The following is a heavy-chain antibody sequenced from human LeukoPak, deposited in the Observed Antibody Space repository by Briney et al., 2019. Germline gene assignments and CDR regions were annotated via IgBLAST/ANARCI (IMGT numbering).Heavy chain of an antibody. J-gene: IGHJ4*02. Sequence: GGSLRLSCAASGFTFSSYGMHWVRQAPGKGMDWVAVISNDGSKKYYADSVKGRFTISRDNSKNTLSLQVSSLRTEDTAVYYCAKDRYSYAFEYSDSWGQGTLVTVSS. D-gene: IGHD5-18*01. CDR2: ISNDGSKK. V-gene: IGHV3-30*18. CDR3: AKDRYSYAFEYSDS. CDR1: GFTFSSYG.